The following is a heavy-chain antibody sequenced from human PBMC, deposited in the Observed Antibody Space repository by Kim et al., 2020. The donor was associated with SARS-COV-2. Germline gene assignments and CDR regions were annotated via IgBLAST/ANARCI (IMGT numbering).Heavy chain of an antibody. CDR3: AKDHESSGWPTFDY. D-gene: IGHD3-22*01. Sequence: ADSVTGRFTVSRDNAKNTLYLQMDDLRVEDTALYYCAKDHESSGWPTFDYWGQGTQVAVSS. V-gene: IGHV3-23*01. J-gene: IGHJ4*02.